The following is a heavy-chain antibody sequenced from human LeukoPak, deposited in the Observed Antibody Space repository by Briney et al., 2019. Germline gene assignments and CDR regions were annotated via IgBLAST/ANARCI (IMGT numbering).Heavy chain of an antibody. CDR3: ARGLYGSGSYIMGGDYYFDY. CDR1: GFIFNKYW. D-gene: IGHD3-10*01. J-gene: IGHJ4*02. CDR2: IYYSGST. V-gene: IGHV4-59*01. Sequence: GSLRLSCTASGFIFNKYWMSWVRQPPGKGLEWIGYIYYSGSTNYNPSLKSRVTISVDTSKNQFSLKLSSVTAADTAVYYCARGLYGSGSYIMGGDYYFDYWGQGTLVTVSS.